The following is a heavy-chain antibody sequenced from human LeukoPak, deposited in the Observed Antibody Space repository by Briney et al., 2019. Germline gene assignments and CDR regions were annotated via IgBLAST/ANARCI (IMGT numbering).Heavy chain of an antibody. CDR3: ARAARDGYNS. CDR2: ITYNGGST. V-gene: IGHV3-64*01. CDR1: GFSFSNYA. J-gene: IGHJ5*02. Sequence: PGGSLRLSCAASGFSFSNYAMHWVRQAPGKGLEYVSGITYNGGSTYYANSVRGRFTISRDNSKNTVYLQMGSLRAEDMAAYHCARAARDGYNSWGQGTLVTVSS. D-gene: IGHD5-24*01.